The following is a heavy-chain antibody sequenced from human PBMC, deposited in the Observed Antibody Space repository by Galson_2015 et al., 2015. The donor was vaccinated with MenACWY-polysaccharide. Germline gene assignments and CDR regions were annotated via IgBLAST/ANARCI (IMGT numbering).Heavy chain of an antibody. CDR2: MYSGGFT. Sequence: SLRLSCAASGFNVGGLYMSWVRQAPGKRPEWVSIMYSGGFTEYEDSVKGRFTISRDISKNTVYLQMNSLKVKDTAVYYCARGAQRFFDYWGQGRLVTVSA. V-gene: IGHV3-53*01. J-gene: IGHJ4*02. CDR1: GFNVGGLY. CDR3: ARGAQRFFDY.